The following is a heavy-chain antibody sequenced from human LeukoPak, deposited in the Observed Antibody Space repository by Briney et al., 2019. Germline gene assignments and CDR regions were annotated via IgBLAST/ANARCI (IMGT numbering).Heavy chain of an antibody. CDR3: ARHLAETHTGAPTRRPFKYRTGYYYYMDV. D-gene: IGHD1-1*01. V-gene: IGHV4-39*01. CDR1: GGSISSSSYY. CDR2: INHRGST. J-gene: IGHJ6*03. Sequence: PSETLSLTCTVTGGSISSSSYYWSWIRQPPGKGLEWFGEINHRGSTNYNPSLKSRVTISVDTSKNQFSLKLSSVTAADTAVYYCARHLAETHTGAPTRRPFKYRTGYYYYMDVWGKGTTVTISS.